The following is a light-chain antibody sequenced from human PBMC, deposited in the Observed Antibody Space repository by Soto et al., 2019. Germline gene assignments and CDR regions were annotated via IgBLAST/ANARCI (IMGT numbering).Light chain of an antibody. Sequence: QSALTQPRSVSGSPGQSVTISCTAISXDVGAYNYVSWYQQHPGKAPKLMIYDVTKRPSGVPDRFSGSKSGNTASLTISGLQAEDEADYSCCSYAGIYTMVFGGGTQVTVL. CDR2: DVT. CDR3: CSYAGIYTMV. V-gene: IGLV2-11*01. J-gene: IGLJ2*01. CDR1: SXDVGAYNY.